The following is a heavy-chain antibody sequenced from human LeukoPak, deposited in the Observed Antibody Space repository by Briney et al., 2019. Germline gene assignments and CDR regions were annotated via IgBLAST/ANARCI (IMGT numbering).Heavy chain of an antibody. Sequence: GGSLRLSCAGSGFTFSSYGMHWVRQAPGKGLEWVAVISYDGSNKYYADSVKGRFTISRDNSKNTLYLQMNSLRAEDTAVYYCAKAKGDTIPAWGQGTLVTVSS. J-gene: IGHJ5*02. CDR1: GFTFSSYG. CDR2: ISYDGSNK. CDR3: AKAKGDTIPA. V-gene: IGHV3-30*18. D-gene: IGHD3-3*01.